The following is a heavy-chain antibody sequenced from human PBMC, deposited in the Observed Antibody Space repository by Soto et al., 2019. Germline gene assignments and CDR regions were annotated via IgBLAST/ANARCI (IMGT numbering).Heavy chain of an antibody. V-gene: IGHV4-59*01. CDR3: AREGSGEAFDI. CDR1: GGSISSYY. D-gene: IGHD6-25*01. Sequence: ESLSLTCTVSGGSISSYYWSWIRQPPGKGLEWIGYIYYSGSTNYNPSLKSRVTISVDTSKNQFSLKLSSVTAADTAVYYCAREGSGEAFDIWGQGTMVTVSS. CDR2: IYYSGST. J-gene: IGHJ3*02.